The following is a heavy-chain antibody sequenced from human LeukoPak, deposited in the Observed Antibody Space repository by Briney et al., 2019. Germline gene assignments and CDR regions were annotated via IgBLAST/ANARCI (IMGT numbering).Heavy chain of an antibody. CDR3: ARDPGIAAGY. CDR2: ISSSSSTI. Sequence: GGSLRLSCAAPGFTFSSYSMNWVRQAPGKGLEWVSYISSSSSTIYYADSVKGRFTISRDNAKNSLYLQMNSLRAEDTAVYYCARDPGIAAGYWGQGTLVTVSS. CDR1: GFTFSSYS. V-gene: IGHV3-48*01. D-gene: IGHD6-13*01. J-gene: IGHJ4*02.